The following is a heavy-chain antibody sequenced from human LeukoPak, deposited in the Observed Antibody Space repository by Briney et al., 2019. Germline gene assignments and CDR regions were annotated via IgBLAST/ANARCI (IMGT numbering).Heavy chain of an antibody. D-gene: IGHD5-12*01. Sequence: GALRLPFAAPGFAFCHYALSWGRPTPGKGVEWVSSIGGSGADSYSADSVKGRFIISRDNSKNTLYLQMNSLRAEDTAIYYCAKDLSPSGGFWGQGALVTVSS. J-gene: IGHJ4*02. CDR3: AKDLSPSGGF. CDR2: IGGSGADS. CDR1: GFAFCHYA. V-gene: IGHV3-23*01.